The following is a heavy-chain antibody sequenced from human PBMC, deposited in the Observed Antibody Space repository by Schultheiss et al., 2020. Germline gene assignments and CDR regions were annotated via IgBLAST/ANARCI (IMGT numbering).Heavy chain of an antibody. CDR2: ISASGGGT. J-gene: IGHJ3*02. D-gene: IGHD3-16*01. CDR1: GFTFSSYA. Sequence: GGSLRLSCAASGFTFSSYAMHWVRQAPGKGLEWVSAISASGGGTYYADSVKGRFTISRDNSKNTLYLQLNNLRPEDTAVYYCARPMRLTRDAFDIWGLGTMVTVSS. V-gene: IGHV3-23*01. CDR3: ARPMRLTRDAFDI.